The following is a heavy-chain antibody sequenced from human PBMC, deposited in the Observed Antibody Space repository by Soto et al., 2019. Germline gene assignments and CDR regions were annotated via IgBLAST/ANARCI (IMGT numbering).Heavy chain of an antibody. J-gene: IGHJ4*02. CDR2: IYYSGST. V-gene: IGHV4-59*01. CDR3: ARTSGYPTTLFDY. Sequence: SETLSLTCTVSGGSISSYYWSWIRQPPGKGLEWIGYIYYSGSTNYNPSLKSRVTISVDTSKNQFSLKLSSVTAADTAVYYCARTSGYPTTLFDYWGQGTLVTVSS. D-gene: IGHD3-16*02. CDR1: GGSISSYY.